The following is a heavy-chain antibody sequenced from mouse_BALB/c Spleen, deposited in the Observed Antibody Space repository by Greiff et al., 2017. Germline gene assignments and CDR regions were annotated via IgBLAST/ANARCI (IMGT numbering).Heavy chain of an antibody. D-gene: IGHD1-1*01. Sequence: EVQLQQSGPGLVKPSQSLSLTCTVTGYSITSDYAWNWIRQFPGNKLEWMGYISYSGSTSYNPSLKSRISITRDTSKNQFFLQLNSVTTEDTATYYCARYYYGSRGAMDYWGQGTSVTVSS. J-gene: IGHJ4*01. V-gene: IGHV3-2*02. CDR1: GYSITSDYA. CDR3: ARYYYGSRGAMDY. CDR2: ISYSGST.